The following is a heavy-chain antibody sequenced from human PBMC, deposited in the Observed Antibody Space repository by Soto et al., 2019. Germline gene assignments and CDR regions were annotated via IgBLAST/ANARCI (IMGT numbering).Heavy chain of an antibody. CDR1: GYTFSTYG. CDR3: ARNSDTAMVTDYFDY. V-gene: IGHV1-69*01. CDR2: IIPIFGTA. J-gene: IGHJ4*02. D-gene: IGHD5-18*01. Sequence: TVKVSCKASGYTFSTYGISWVRQPPGQGLEWMGGIIPIFGTANYAQKFQGRVTITADESTSTAYMELSSLRSEDTAVYYCARNSDTAMVTDYFDYWGQGTLVTVSS.